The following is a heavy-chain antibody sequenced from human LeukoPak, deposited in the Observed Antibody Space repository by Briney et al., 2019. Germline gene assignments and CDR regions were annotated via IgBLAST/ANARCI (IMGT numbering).Heavy chain of an antibody. CDR3: ARGLSRVDAFDI. D-gene: IGHD3-10*01. CDR1: GGSISSSNW. J-gene: IGHJ3*02. V-gene: IGHV4-4*02. CDR2: INHSGST. Sequence: PSETLSLTCAVSGGSISSSNWWSWVRQPPGKGLEWIGEINHSGSTNYNPSLKSRVTISVDTSKNQFSLKLSSVTAADTAVYYCARGLSRVDAFDIWGQGTMVTVSS.